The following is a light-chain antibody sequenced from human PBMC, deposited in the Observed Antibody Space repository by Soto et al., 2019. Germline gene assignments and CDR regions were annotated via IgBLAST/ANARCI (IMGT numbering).Light chain of an antibody. CDR1: QSVGTY. CDR2: DAS. CDR3: QQRRAWPRV. J-gene: IGKJ4*01. V-gene: IGKV3-11*01. Sequence: EIVLTQSPATLSLSPGERATLSCRASQSVGTYLVWYQQKPGQAPRLLIYDASKRATGTPDRFSGSGSGTDFTLTISSLEPEDSAVYYCQQRRAWPRVFGGGTRME.